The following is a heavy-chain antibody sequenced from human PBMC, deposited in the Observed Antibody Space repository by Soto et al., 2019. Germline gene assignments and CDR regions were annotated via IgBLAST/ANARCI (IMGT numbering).Heavy chain of an antibody. CDR3: AIVGGINWFDP. D-gene: IGHD1-20*01. CDR2: IYYSGGT. V-gene: IGHV4-31*01. J-gene: IGHJ5*02. Sequence: QVQLQESGPGLVKPSQTLSLTCTVSGGSISSGGYYWSWIRQHPGKGLEWIGYIYYSGGTYSSPSLKILVTISVDTSKNQFSLKLSSVTAADTAVYYCAIVGGINWFDPWGQGTLVTVSS. CDR1: GGSISSGGYY.